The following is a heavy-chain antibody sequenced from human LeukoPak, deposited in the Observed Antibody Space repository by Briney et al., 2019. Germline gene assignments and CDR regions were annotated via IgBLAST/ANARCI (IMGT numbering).Heavy chain of an antibody. V-gene: IGHV4-39*07. CDR2: IYYSGST. CDR3: ARRGYSSSWYGIYYYYMDV. D-gene: IGHD6-13*01. J-gene: IGHJ6*03. CDR1: GGSISSSSYH. Sequence: SETLSLTCTVSGGSISSSSYHWGWIRQPPGKGLEWIGNIYYSGSTYYNSSLKSRLTISVDTSKNQFSLKLSSVTAADTAVYYCARRGYSSSWYGIYYYYMDVWGKGTTVTVSS.